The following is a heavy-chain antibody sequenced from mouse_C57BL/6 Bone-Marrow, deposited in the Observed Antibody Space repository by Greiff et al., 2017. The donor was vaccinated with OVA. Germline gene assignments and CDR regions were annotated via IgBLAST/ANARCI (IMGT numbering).Heavy chain of an antibody. CDR1: GFTFTDYY. Sequence: EVKVVESGGGLVQPGASLRLSCAASGFTFTDYYMSWVRQPPGKAPEWLALIRNKANGYTTEYTASVKGRFTISRDNSQNILYLHMNTLRAEDSATYYCVKAVDLGGTEAMDYWGQGTSVTVSS. CDR3: VKAVDLGGTEAMDY. V-gene: IGHV7-4*01. D-gene: IGHD4-1*01. CDR2: IRNKANGYTT. J-gene: IGHJ4*01.